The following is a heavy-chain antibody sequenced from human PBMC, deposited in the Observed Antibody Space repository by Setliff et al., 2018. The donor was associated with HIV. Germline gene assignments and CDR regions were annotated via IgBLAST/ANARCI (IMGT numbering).Heavy chain of an antibody. CDR1: GCTFVSYD. CDR3: ARFLDHDYGDYRTYYFDF. D-gene: IGHD4-17*01. CDR2: MNPNNGNT. J-gene: IGHJ4*02. Sequence: ASVKVSCKASGCTFVSYDINWVRQATGQGLEWMGWMNPNNGNTGYSQKFQGRVTMTRNTSISTAYMELSSLRSEDTAVYYCARFLDHDYGDYRTYYFDFWGQGTLVTVSS. V-gene: IGHV1-8*02.